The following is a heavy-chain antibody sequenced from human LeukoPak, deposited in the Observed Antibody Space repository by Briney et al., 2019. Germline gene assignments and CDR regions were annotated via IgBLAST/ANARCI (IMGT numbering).Heavy chain of an antibody. CDR3: ATRRGDYYYDSSGYYYGFDY. D-gene: IGHD3-22*01. J-gene: IGHJ4*02. V-gene: IGHV1-18*01. CDR1: GYTFSNYG. Sequence: ASVKVSCKASGYTFSNYGISWVRQAPGQGLEWMGWISSYNDNTNYAQKLQGRVTMTTDTSTSTAYMELRSLRSEDTAVYYCATRRGDYYYDSSGYYYGFDYWGQGTLVTVSS. CDR2: ISSYNDNT.